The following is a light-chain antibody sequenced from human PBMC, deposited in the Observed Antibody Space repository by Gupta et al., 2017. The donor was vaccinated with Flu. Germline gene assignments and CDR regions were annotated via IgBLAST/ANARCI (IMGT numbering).Light chain of an antibody. CDR3: QTWDRTTWV. CDR2: QDT. Sequence: YDLTQPPSVSVSPGQAASIVCSGDRLGDKYVSWHQQKPGQSPVLVMFQDTKRPSGIPERFSGSNSGHKATLTISGTQAMDEADDYCQTWDRTTWVFGAGTKLNV. V-gene: IGLV3-1*01. CDR1: RLGDKY. J-gene: IGLJ3*02.